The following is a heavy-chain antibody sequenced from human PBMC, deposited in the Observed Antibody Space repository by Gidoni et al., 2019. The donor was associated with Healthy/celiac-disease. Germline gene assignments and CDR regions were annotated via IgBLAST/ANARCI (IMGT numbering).Heavy chain of an antibody. Sequence: QVQLQESGPGLVKPSQTLSLTCTVSGGSISSGSYYWSWIRQPAGKGLEWIGRIYTSGSTNYNPSLKSRVTISVDTSKNQFSLKLSSVTAADTAVYYCARDSLMGYSSGWYEGLEYYGMDVWGQGTTVTVSS. CDR1: GGSISSGSYY. CDR3: ARDSLMGYSSGWYEGLEYYGMDV. D-gene: IGHD6-19*01. CDR2: IYTSGST. J-gene: IGHJ6*02. V-gene: IGHV4-61*02.